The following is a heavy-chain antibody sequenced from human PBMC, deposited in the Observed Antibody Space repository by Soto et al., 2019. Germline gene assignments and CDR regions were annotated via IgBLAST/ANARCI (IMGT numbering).Heavy chain of an antibody. D-gene: IGHD5-18*01. Sequence: PGGSLRLSCAASGFTFSSYGMHWVRQAPGKGLEWVAVISNDGSNKYYADSVKGRFTISRDNSKNTLYLQMNSLRAEDTAVYYCAKRAHTAMVPDYWGQGTLVTVSS. V-gene: IGHV3-30*18. CDR1: GFTFSSYG. CDR2: ISNDGSNK. CDR3: AKRAHTAMVPDY. J-gene: IGHJ4*02.